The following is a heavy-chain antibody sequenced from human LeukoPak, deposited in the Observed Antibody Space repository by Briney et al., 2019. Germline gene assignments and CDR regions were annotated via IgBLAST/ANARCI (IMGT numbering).Heavy chain of an antibody. CDR1: GYTFTGYY. D-gene: IGHD3-16*01. CDR2: INPNSGGT. Sequence: ASVKVSCKASGYTFTGYYMHWVRQAPGQGLEWMGWINPNSGGTNYAQKFQGRVTMTRDASISTAYMELSRLRSDDTAVYYCARDNDSRDPPHFDYWGQGTLVTVSS. J-gene: IGHJ4*02. V-gene: IGHV1-2*02. CDR3: ARDNDSRDPPHFDY.